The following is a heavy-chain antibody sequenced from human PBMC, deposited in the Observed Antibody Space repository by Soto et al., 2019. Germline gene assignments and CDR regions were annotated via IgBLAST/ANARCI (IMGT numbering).Heavy chain of an antibody. J-gene: IGHJ5*02. CDR1: GYTFTGYY. D-gene: IGHD3-9*01. CDR3: ARGRVAGNYDILTGYNWFDP. V-gene: IGHV1-2*04. Sequence: ASVKVSCKASGYTFTGYYMHWVRQAPGQGLEWMGWINPNSGGTNYAQKFQGWVTMTRDTSISTAYMELSRLRSDDTAVYYCARGRVAGNYDILTGYNWFDPWGQGTLVTVSS. CDR2: INPNSGGT.